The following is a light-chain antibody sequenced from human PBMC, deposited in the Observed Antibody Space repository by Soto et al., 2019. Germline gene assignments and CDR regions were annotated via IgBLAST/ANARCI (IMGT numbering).Light chain of an antibody. CDR2: LNSDGSH. Sequence: QPVLTQSPSASASLGASVKLTCTLSSGHSNYAIAWHQQQPEKGPRYLMKLNSDGSHSKGDGIPDRFSGSSSGAERYLTISSLQSEDEPDYYCQTWGTGLYVVFGGGTKLTVL. J-gene: IGLJ2*01. CDR1: SGHSNYA. CDR3: QTWGTGLYVV. V-gene: IGLV4-69*01.